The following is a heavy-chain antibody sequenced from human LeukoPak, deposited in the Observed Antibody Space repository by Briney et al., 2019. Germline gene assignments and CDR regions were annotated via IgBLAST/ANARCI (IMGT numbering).Heavy chain of an antibody. V-gene: IGHV4-59*01. CDR3: ARGDPGDC. D-gene: IGHD2-21*02. CDR1: GGSISSYY. CDR2: ISDSGNT. J-gene: IGHJ4*02. Sequence: PSETLSLTCIVSGGSISSYYWSRIRQPPGKGLEWIGYISDSGNTKYNPSLKSRVTMSVDTSKNKFSLKLYSMTAADTAVYYCARGDPGDCWGQGTLVTVSS.